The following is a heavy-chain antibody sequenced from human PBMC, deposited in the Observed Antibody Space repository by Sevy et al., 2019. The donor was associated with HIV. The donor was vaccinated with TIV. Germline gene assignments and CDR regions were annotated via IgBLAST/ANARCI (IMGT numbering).Heavy chain of an antibody. Sequence: SETLSLTCTVSGGSISSGGYYWSWIRQPAGKGLEWIGRIYSSGNTNSNPSLKSRVTMSVDTSKNQFSLKMSSVTAADTAVYYCARGQWFGHLFWGQGTPVTVSS. V-gene: IGHV4-61*02. CDR1: GGSISSGGYY. J-gene: IGHJ4*02. CDR3: ARGQWFGHLF. CDR2: IYSSGNT. D-gene: IGHD3-10*01.